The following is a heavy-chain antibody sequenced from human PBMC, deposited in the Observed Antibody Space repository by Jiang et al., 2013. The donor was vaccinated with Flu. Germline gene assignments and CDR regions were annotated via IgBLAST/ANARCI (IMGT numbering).Heavy chain of an antibody. J-gene: IGHJ6*02. CDR2: IYYSGST. Sequence: GLVKPSETLSLTCTVSGGSISSYYWSWIRQPPGKGLEWIGYIYYSGSTNYNPSLKSRVTISVDTSKNQFSLKLSSVTAADTAVYYCARDRYSYGTRSAYYYYGMDVWGQGTTVTVSS. CDR3: ARDRYSYGTRSAYYYYGMDV. V-gene: IGHV4-59*01. D-gene: IGHD5-18*01. CDR1: GGSISSYY.